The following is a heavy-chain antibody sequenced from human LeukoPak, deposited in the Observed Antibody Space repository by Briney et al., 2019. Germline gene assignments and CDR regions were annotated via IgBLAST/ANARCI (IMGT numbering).Heavy chain of an antibody. J-gene: IGHJ4*02. V-gene: IGHV4-34*01. CDR3: SNKVYCSTTSCHPAGY. Sequence: SETLSLTCTVSGGSISSYYWSWVRQPPGRGLEWIGEIYHSGTTNYNPSLKSRVTISFATSTNQFFLDLSPVTAADTAVYYCSNKVYCSTTSCHPAGYWGLGSLVTVSS. CDR2: IYHSGTT. D-gene: IGHD2-2*01. CDR1: GGSISSYY.